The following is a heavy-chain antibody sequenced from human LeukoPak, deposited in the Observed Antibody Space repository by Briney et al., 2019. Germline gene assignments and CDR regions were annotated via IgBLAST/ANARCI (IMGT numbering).Heavy chain of an antibody. D-gene: IGHD3-22*01. Sequence: GGSLRLSCAASGFTFSSYAMRWIRQASGKGLEWVSAISGSGGNTYYADSVKGRFTISRDNSKNTLYLQMNSLRAEDTAVYYCAKDPTMIVVVIPDYWGQGTLVTVSS. J-gene: IGHJ4*02. CDR3: AKDPTMIVVVIPDY. CDR2: ISGSGGNT. V-gene: IGHV3-23*01. CDR1: GFTFSSYA.